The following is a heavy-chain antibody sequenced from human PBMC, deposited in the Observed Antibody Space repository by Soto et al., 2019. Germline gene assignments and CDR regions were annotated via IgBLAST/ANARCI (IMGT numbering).Heavy chain of an antibody. CDR3: AQRVEGYVSGWSQVCFDY. V-gene: IGHV2-5*02. CDR1: GFSLSSGVG. CDR2: IYWDDDK. J-gene: IGHJ4*02. D-gene: IGHD6-19*01. Sequence: SGPTLVNPTQTLTLTCTFSGFSLSSGVGVGWIRQSPGKALEWLAVIYWDDDKRYSPSLQSRVTISKDTSKNQVVLTMSNMDPVDTATYYCAQRVEGYVSGWSQVCFDYWGQGALVTVSS.